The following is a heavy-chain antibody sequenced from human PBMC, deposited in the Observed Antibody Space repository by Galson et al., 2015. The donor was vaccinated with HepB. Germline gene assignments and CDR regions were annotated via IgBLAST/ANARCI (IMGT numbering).Heavy chain of an antibody. V-gene: IGHV3-48*01. J-gene: IGHJ6*02. CDR1: GFSFISHS. CDR3: ARNPASYDYYNMDV. CDR2: ISPGGTK. D-gene: IGHD6-25*01. Sequence: SLRLSCAASGFSFISHSMNWVRHSPGKGLEWLAYISPGGTKYYADSARGRFNISRDNAKKSMYLHMSSLRVEDTCIYYCARNPASYDYYNMDVWGQGTTVTVSS.